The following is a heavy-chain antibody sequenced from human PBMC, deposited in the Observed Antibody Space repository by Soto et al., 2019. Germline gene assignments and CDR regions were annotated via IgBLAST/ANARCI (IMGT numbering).Heavy chain of an antibody. CDR1: GYTFTSYG. D-gene: IGHD6-13*01. CDR3: ARDSGGLRSSWYRFYYCYGMDV. Sequence: QVQLVQSGAEVKKPGASVKVSCKASGYTFTSYGISWVRQAPGQGLEWMGWISAYNGNTNYAQKLQGRVTMTTDTTTSTADMELRSLRSDDTAVYYCARDSGGLRSSWYRFYYCYGMDVWGQGTTVTVSS. J-gene: IGHJ6*02. V-gene: IGHV1-18*01. CDR2: ISAYNGNT.